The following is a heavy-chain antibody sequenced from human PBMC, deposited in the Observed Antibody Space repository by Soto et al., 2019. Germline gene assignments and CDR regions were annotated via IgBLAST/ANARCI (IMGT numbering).Heavy chain of an antibody. J-gene: IGHJ4*02. CDR2: ISGSGSST. V-gene: IGHV3-23*01. Sequence: EVQLLESGGGLGEPGGSRRLSCAASGFTFSSYTMSWVRQAPGKGLEWVSTISGSGSSTYSADSVKGRFTISRDNSKNILYLQMNSLRVEDTAIYYCAKAWGIDYWGQGTLVTVSS. CDR1: GFTFSSYT. CDR3: AKAWGIDY. D-gene: IGHD7-27*01.